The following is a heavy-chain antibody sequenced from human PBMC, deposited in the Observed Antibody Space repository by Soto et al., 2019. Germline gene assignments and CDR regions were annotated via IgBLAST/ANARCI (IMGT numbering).Heavy chain of an antibody. J-gene: IGHJ6*02. CDR1: GYSFTSYW. Sequence: GESLKISCQGSGYSFTSYWIGWVRQLPGKGLEWMGIIYPGDSDTRYSPSFQGQVTISADKSISTAYLQWSSLKASDTAMYYCARAKYSSSYYYYGMDVWGQGTTVTVSS. V-gene: IGHV5-51*01. CDR3: ARAKYSSSYYYYGMDV. CDR2: IYPGDSDT. D-gene: IGHD6-6*01.